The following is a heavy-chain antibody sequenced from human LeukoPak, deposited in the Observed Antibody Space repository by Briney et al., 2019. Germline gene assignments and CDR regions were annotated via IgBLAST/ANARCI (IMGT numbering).Heavy chain of an antibody. V-gene: IGHV3-23*01. CDR3: AKGGHDFNPFYW. J-gene: IGHJ4*02. D-gene: IGHD2-21*02. Sequence: GGSLRLSCAAPGFTFSTYAMGWVRQAPGKGLEWVSSIKGGGGDPFYADSVKGRFTISRDNSKNTLFLQLDSLRAEDSAVYCCAKGGHDFNPFYWWGQGTLVTVSS. CDR1: GFTFSTYA. CDR2: IKGGGGDP.